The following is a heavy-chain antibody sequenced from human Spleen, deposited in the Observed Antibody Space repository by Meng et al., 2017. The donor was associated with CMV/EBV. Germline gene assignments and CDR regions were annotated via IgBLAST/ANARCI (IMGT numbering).Heavy chain of an antibody. CDR1: SNW. V-gene: IGHV4-4*02. CDR2: IYHSGST. CDR3: ARIERRRILKYCGSDCSTTDY. D-gene: IGHD2-21*02. Sequence: SNWETWVRQVAGKGLEWIGEIYHSGSTDNNQSRKRRVTISVDKFKSQFSLKLGSVTAADTAVYYCARIERRRILKYCGSDCSTTDYWGQGTLVTVSS. J-gene: IGHJ4*02.